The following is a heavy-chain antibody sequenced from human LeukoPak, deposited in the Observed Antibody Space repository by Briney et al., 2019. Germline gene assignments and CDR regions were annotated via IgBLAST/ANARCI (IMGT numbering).Heavy chain of an antibody. J-gene: IGHJ3*02. V-gene: IGHV1-69*13. D-gene: IGHD3-10*01. CDR2: IIPIFGTA. CDR3: ARVIGGEAFDI. Sequence: ASVKVSCKASGGTFSSYAISWVRQAPGQGLEWMGGIIPIFGTANYAQKFQGRVTIPADESTSTAYMELSSLRSEDTAVYYCARVIGGEAFDIWGQGTMVTVSS. CDR1: GGTFSSYA.